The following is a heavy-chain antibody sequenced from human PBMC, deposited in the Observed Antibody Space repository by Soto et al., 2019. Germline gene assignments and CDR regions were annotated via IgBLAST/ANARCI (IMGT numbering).Heavy chain of an antibody. CDR2: MNPNSGNT. J-gene: IGHJ6*02. Sequence: ASGKVSCKAAGYTFTSYDINWVRQATGQGLEWMGWMNPNSGNTGYAQKFQGRVTMTRNTSISTAYMELSSLRSEDTAVYYCARVIAVAGYYYYYGMDVWGQGTTVTVSS. CDR1: GYTFTSYD. V-gene: IGHV1-8*01. CDR3: ARVIAVAGYYYYYGMDV. D-gene: IGHD6-19*01.